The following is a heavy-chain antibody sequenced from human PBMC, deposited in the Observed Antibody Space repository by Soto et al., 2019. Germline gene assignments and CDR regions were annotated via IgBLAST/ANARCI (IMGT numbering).Heavy chain of an antibody. Sequence: EVQLVESGGGLVKPGGSLRLSCAASGFTFSSYSMNWVRQAPGKGLEWVSSISSSSSYIYYADSVKGRFTISRDNDKNSLYLQMNSLRAEDTAVYYCARDSYYDSSGYDWYFDLWGRGTLVTVSS. J-gene: IGHJ2*01. D-gene: IGHD3-22*01. CDR2: ISSSSSYI. CDR1: GFTFSSYS. V-gene: IGHV3-21*01. CDR3: ARDSYYDSSGYDWYFDL.